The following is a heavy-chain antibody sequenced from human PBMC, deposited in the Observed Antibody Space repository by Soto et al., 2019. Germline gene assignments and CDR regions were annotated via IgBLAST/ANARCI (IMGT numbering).Heavy chain of an antibody. D-gene: IGHD3-22*01. V-gene: IGHV2-5*02. Sequence: QITLKESGPTLVKPTQPLTLTCTFSGFSLSTSGVGVGWIRQPPGKALEWLALIYWDDDKRYSPSLKSRLTITKDTSKNQVVLTMTNMDPVDTATYYCARDSSGYYGWDYWGQGTLVTVSS. CDR1: GFSLSTSGVG. J-gene: IGHJ4*02. CDR2: IYWDDDK. CDR3: ARDSSGYYGWDY.